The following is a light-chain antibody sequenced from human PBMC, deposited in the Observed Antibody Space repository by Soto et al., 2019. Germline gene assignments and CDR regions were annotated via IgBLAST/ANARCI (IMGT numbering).Light chain of an antibody. CDR1: QSISSY. CDR2: SAS. Sequence: DIQMTQSPSSLSASVGDRVTITCRASQSISSYLKWYQQKPGKAPQLLIYSASSLQSGVPSRFRGSGSVTDFTLPISSLQPEDFETYYCQQSYSTPWTFGQGTNVEIK. CDR3: QQSYSTPWT. J-gene: IGKJ1*01. V-gene: IGKV1-39*01.